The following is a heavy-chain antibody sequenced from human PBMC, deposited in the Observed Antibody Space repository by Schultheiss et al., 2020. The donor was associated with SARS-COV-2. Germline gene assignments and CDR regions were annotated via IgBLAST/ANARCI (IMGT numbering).Heavy chain of an antibody. D-gene: IGHD4-11*01. J-gene: IGHJ4*02. CDR2: INPNRGDT. CDR3: ARGMRREYSSPFDH. V-gene: IGHV1-2*02. CDR1: GSLFTDSY. Sequence: ASVKVSCKASGSLFTDSYVHWVRQAPGQGLEWMGWINPNRGDTNYAQKFQGRITMTRDTSSSTAYLEVSGLRSDDTAVYYCARGMRREYSSPFDHWGQGTLVTVSS.